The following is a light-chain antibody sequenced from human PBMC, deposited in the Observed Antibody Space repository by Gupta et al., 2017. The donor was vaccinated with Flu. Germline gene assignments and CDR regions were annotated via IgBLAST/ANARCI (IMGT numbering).Light chain of an antibody. CDR1: QDISNY. Sequence: ASVGDSVTITCQASQDISNYLNWYQQKPGRAPKLLIYDASNLETGVPSRFSGSGSGTDFTFTISSLQPEDVATYYCQQYDNLPPLFTFGPGTKVDIK. CDR3: QQYDNLPPLFT. J-gene: IGKJ3*01. CDR2: DAS. V-gene: IGKV1-33*01.